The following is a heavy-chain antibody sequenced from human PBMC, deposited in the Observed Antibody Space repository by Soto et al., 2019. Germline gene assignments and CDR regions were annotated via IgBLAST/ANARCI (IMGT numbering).Heavy chain of an antibody. V-gene: IGHV3-23*01. Sequence: GGSLRLSCAASGFTFSSYAMSWVRQAPGKGLEWVSAISGSGGSTYYADSVKGRFTISRDNSKNTLYLQMNSLRAEDTAVYYCAKDALGNPQGLGAFDYWGQGTLVTVSS. CDR3: AKDALGNPQGLGAFDY. D-gene: IGHD1-26*01. J-gene: IGHJ4*02. CDR2: ISGSGGST. CDR1: GFTFSSYA.